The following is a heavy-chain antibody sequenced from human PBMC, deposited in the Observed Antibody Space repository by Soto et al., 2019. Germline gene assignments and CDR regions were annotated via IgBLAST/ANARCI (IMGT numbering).Heavy chain of an antibody. Sequence: PGGSLRLSCAASGFTVSSNYMSWVRQAPGKGLEWVSVIYSGGSTYYADSVKGRFTISRDNSKNTLYLQMNSLRAEDTAVYYCARDRGEIFGGTYYYYYMDVWGKGTTVTVSS. J-gene: IGHJ6*03. CDR3: ARDRGEIFGGTYYYYYMDV. CDR1: GFTVSSNY. D-gene: IGHD3-3*01. CDR2: IYSGGST. V-gene: IGHV3-66*01.